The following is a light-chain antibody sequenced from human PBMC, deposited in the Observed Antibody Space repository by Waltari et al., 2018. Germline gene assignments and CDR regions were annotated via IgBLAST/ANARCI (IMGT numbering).Light chain of an antibody. CDR3: GTWDSSLSPGGV. Sequence: QSVLTQPPSVSAAPGQKVTISCSGSSSNIGNNYVSWYQQLPGTAPKLLIYDNNKRPSGIPDRFSGSKSGTSATLGSTGLQTGDEADYYCGTWDSSLSPGGVFGGGTKLTVL. CDR1: SSNIGNNY. CDR2: DNN. V-gene: IGLV1-51*01. J-gene: IGLJ3*02.